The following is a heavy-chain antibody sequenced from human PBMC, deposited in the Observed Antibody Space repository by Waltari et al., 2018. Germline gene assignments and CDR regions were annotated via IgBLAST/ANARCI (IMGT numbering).Heavy chain of an antibody. CDR2: IIPIFGTA. Sequence: QVQLVQSGAEVKKPGSSVKVSCKASGGTFSSYAISWVRQAPGQGLEWMGGIIPIFGTAKYAQKFQGGVTITADESTSTAYMELSSLRSEDTAVYYCAYGYCTGGVCYANEYYFDYWGQGTLVTVSS. CDR1: GGTFSSYA. V-gene: IGHV1-69*01. CDR3: AYGYCTGGVCYANEYYFDY. J-gene: IGHJ4*02. D-gene: IGHD2-8*02.